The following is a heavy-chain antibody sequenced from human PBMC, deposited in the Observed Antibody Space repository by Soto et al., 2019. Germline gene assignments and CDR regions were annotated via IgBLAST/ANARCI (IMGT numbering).Heavy chain of an antibody. V-gene: IGHV4-30-4*01. J-gene: IGHJ4*02. CDR1: GGSISSGDYY. CDR2: IYYSGST. Sequence: PSETLSLTCTVSGGSISSGDYYWSWIRQPPGKGLEWIGYIYYSGSTYYNPSLKSRVTISVDTSKNQFSLKLSSVTAADTAVYYCARAYYYDSSGYPFDYWGQGTLVTVSS. D-gene: IGHD3-22*01. CDR3: ARAYYYDSSGYPFDY.